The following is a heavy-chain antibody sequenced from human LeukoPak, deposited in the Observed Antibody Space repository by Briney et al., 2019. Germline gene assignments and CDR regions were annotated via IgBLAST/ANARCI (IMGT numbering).Heavy chain of an antibody. CDR3: ARDVAAAGFDY. J-gene: IGHJ4*02. CDR2: ISSSSSYI. Sequence: GGSLRLSCAASGFTFSSYSMNWVRRAPGKGLEWVSSISSSSSYIYYADSVKGRFTISRDNAKNSLYLQMNSLRAEDTAVYYCARDVAAAGFDYWGQGTLVTVSS. V-gene: IGHV3-21*01. CDR1: GFTFSSYS. D-gene: IGHD6-13*01.